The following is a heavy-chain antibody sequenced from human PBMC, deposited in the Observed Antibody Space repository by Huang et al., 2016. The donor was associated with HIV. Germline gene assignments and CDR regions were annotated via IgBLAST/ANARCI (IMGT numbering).Heavy chain of an antibody. D-gene: IGHD3-10*01. Sequence: QVHLQQWGAGLLKSAETLSLTCAVYGGSLSGYYWSWLRQTPGKGLEWIGEINHLGSRNYNPSLKSRVSISMDGSKKQFSLKLRSISDADTAVYFCARDATKNPRGWFDPWGQGTLVTVSS. CDR1: GGSLSGYY. V-gene: IGHV4-34*02. J-gene: IGHJ5*02. CDR2: INHLGSR. CDR3: ARDATKNPRGWFDP.